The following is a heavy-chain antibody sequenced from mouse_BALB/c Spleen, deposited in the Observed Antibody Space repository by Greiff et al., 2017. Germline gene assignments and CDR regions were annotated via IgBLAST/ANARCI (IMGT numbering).Heavy chain of an antibody. V-gene: IGHV5-17*02. CDR2: ISSGSSTI. J-gene: IGHJ4*01. CDR1: GFTFSSFG. CDR3: ARSSYVYAMDY. D-gene: IGHD2-12*01. Sequence: EVKLQESGGGLVQPGGSRKLSCAASGFTFSSFGMHWVRQAPEKGLEWVAYISSGSSTIYYADTVKGRFTISRDNPKNTLFLQMTSLRSEDTAMYYCARSSYVYAMDYWGQGTSVTVSS.